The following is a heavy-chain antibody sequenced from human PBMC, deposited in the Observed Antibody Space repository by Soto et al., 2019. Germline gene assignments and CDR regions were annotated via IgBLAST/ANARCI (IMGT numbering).Heavy chain of an antibody. D-gene: IGHD2-8*01. V-gene: IGHV4-61*03. CDR2: HYYSGST. CDR1: GGSVNSLNYY. CDR3: AKGDTTMLPCGLDV. J-gene: IGHJ6*02. Sequence: SETLSLTCAVSGGSVNSLNYYLSWIRQPPGKGLEWIGYHYYSGSTSYNPSLKSRVTISVDTSKNHFSLKLHSVTAADTAVYYCAKGDTTMLPCGLDVWGQGTTVTVSS.